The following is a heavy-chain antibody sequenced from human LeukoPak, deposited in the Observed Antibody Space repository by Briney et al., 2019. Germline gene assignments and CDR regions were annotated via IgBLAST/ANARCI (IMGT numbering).Heavy chain of an antibody. D-gene: IGHD3-22*01. CDR2: IKSKTDGGTA. CDR1: GFAFTNAW. J-gene: IGHJ4*02. V-gene: IGHV3-15*07. CDR3: TTADSSGRFLIDY. Sequence: GGSLRLSCAASGFAFTNAWMNWVRQAPGKGLEWVGRIKSKTDGGTADYAAPVKGRSTISRDDSKNTLYLQMNSLKTEDTAVYYCTTADSSGRFLIDYWGQGTLVTVSS.